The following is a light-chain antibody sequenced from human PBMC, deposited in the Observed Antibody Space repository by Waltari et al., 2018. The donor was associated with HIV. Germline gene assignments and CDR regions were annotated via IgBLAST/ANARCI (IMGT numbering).Light chain of an antibody. J-gene: IGLJ1*01. CDR2: GNT. Sequence: QSVLTQPPSVSGAPGQRVTISCPGTSSNIGPGSLFPCFQQLPGTAPKLLIYGNTNRPSGVPDRFSGSKSGTSASLAITGLQAEDEGDYYCQSYDSGLSAYVFGTGTKVTVL. CDR3: QSYDSGLSAYV. V-gene: IGLV1-40*01. CDR1: SSNIGPGSL.